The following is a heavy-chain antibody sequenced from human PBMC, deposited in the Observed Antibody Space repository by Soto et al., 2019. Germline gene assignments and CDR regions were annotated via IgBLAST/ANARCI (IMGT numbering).Heavy chain of an antibody. V-gene: IGHV1-18*01. CDR2: VSPYNGYT. J-gene: IGHJ5*02. CDR3: ARHRPGENQQPVFEP. CDR1: GYTFTSYA. D-gene: IGHD6-6*01. Sequence: QVQLLQSGGEVKEPGASVKVSCKTSGYTFTSYAISWVRQAPGQGLEWLGWVSPYNGYTSYAQRFQSRLTMATDTSTMTAYMDLRSLTSDDTAVYYCARHRPGENQQPVFEPWGQGTLVTVSS.